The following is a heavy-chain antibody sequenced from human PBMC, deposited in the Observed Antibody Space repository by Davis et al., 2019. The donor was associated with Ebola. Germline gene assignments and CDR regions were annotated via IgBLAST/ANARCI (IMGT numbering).Heavy chain of an antibody. Sequence: PGGSLRLSCAASGFTFSSYAMSWVRQAPGKGLEWVSDISSGGGAPYYADSVKARFTISRDNAKNTLYLQMNSLRAEDTAVYYCARWGGDSGTEGYYWGQGTLVTVSS. V-gene: IGHV3-23*01. J-gene: IGHJ4*02. CDR1: GFTFSSYA. CDR2: ISSGGGAP. CDR3: ARWGGDSGTEGYY. D-gene: IGHD3-10*01.